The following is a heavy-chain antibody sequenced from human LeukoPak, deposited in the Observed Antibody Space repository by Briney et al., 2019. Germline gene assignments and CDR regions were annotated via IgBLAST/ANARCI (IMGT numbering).Heavy chain of an antibody. Sequence: NPSETLSLTCTVSSGSISTSNYYWGWVRQPPGKALEWIGNIFYSGSTYYSPSLKSRVTISVDTSKNQFSLKLSSVTAADTAVYYCAREEAAAGIDYWGQGTLVTVSS. V-gene: IGHV4-39*07. CDR2: IFYSGST. J-gene: IGHJ4*02. D-gene: IGHD6-13*01. CDR3: AREEAAAGIDY. CDR1: SGSISTSNYY.